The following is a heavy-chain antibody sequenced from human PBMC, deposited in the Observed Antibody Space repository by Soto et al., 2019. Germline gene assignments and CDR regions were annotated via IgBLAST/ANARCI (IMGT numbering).Heavy chain of an antibody. J-gene: IGHJ6*02. Sequence: SVKVSCKASGGTFSSYAISWVRQAPGQGLEWMGGIIPIFGTANYAQKFQGRVTITADESTSTAYMELSSLRSEDTAVYYCARVLDTPMMPLGYYYYGMDVWGQGTTVTVSS. V-gene: IGHV1-69*13. CDR3: ARVLDTPMMPLGYYYYGMDV. D-gene: IGHD5-18*01. CDR1: GGTFSSYA. CDR2: IIPIFGTA.